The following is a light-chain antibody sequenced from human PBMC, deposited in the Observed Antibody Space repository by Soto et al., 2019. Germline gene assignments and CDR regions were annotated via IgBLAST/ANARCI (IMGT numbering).Light chain of an antibody. CDR1: QSLSGSY. CDR2: GAS. V-gene: IGKV3-20*01. Sequence: EIVLTQSPGTLSLSPGERATLSCRASQSLSGSYLAWYQQKPGQAPRLLIYGASSRATGIPDRFSGSGSGTDFTLAISRLEPEDFAVYYCQQYDSSPLTFGGGTKLEIK. CDR3: QQYDSSPLT. J-gene: IGKJ4*01.